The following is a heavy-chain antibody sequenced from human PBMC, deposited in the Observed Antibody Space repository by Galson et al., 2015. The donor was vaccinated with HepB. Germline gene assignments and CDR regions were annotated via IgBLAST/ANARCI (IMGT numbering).Heavy chain of an antibody. J-gene: IGHJ3*02. D-gene: IGHD3-16*02. CDR1: GYSFTSYW. Sequence: QSGAEVKKPGESLKISCKGSGYSFTSYWIGWVRQMPGKGLEWMGIIYPGDSDTRYSPSFQGQVTISADKSISTAYLQWSSLKASDTAMYYCASRVYDYGWGSYRDDAFDIWGQGTMVTVSS. V-gene: IGHV5-51*01. CDR2: IYPGDSDT. CDR3: ASRVYDYGWGSYRDDAFDI.